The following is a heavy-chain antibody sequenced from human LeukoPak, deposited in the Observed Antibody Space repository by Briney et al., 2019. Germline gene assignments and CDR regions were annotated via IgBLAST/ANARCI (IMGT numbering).Heavy chain of an antibody. CDR3: ARGPHVSVLGEYYFDY. Sequence: GGSLRLSCAASGFTFSSYWMHWVRQAPGKGLVWVSRINSDGSSTSYADSVKGRFTISRGNAKNTLYLQMNSLRAEDTAVYYCARGPHVSVLGEYYFDYWGQGTLVTVSS. CDR1: GFTFSSYW. J-gene: IGHJ4*02. V-gene: IGHV3-74*01. D-gene: IGHD3-16*01. CDR2: INSDGSST.